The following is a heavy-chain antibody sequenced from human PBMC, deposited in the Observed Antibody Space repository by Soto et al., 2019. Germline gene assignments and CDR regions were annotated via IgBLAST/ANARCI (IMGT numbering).Heavy chain of an antibody. CDR3: ARAMVRGVILYYYGMDV. CDR1: GGSFSGYY. CDR2: IHHSGST. J-gene: IGHJ6*02. V-gene: IGHV4-34*01. Sequence: SETLSLTCAVYGGSFSGYYWSWIRQPPGKGLEWIGEIHHSGSTKYNPSLKSRVTISVDTSKNQFSLKLSSVTAADTAVYYCARAMVRGVILYYYGMDVWGQGTTVTVSS. D-gene: IGHD3-10*01.